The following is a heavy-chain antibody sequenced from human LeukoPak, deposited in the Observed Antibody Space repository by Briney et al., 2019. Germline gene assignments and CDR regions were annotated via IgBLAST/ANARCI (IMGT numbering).Heavy chain of an antibody. CDR2: IYTSVST. Sequence: SETLSLTCTVSGGSISSYYWTWIRQPPGKGLGGIGYIYTSVSTNYNPSLKSRVTISVDTFKTQFSLKLSSVTAADTTVYYCARHRTDYYGSGSNYRDYDYYMDVWGKGTTVTVSS. J-gene: IGHJ6*03. D-gene: IGHD3-10*01. CDR1: GGSISSYY. CDR3: ARHRTDYYGSGSNYRDYDYYMDV. V-gene: IGHV4-4*09.